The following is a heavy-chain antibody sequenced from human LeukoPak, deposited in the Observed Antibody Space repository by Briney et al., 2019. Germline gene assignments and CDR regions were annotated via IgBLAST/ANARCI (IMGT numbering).Heavy chain of an antibody. Sequence: SETLSLTCAVYGGSFSGYYWSWIRQPPGKGLEWIGEINHSGSTNYNPSLKSRVTISVDSSKNQFSLKLSSVTAADTAVYYCARTRTMYSSSWYYVYWGRGTLVTVSS. J-gene: IGHJ4*02. D-gene: IGHD6-13*01. V-gene: IGHV4-34*01. CDR3: ARTRTMYSSSWYYVY. CDR1: GGSFSGYY. CDR2: INHSGST.